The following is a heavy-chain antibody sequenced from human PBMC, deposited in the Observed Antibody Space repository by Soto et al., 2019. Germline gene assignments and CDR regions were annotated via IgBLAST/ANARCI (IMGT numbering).Heavy chain of an antibody. J-gene: IGHJ6*02. CDR2: IYYSGST. V-gene: IGHV4-61*01. CDR3: ARATYYYDSSGYYWDPRIAHYYYYGMDV. CDR1: ACSVSSGSYY. Sequence: ETLSLTCTVSACSVSSGSYYWSWIRQPPGKGLEWFGYIYYSGSTNYNPSLKSRVTISVDTSKNQFSLKLSSVTAADTAVYYCARATYYYDSSGYYWDPRIAHYYYYGMDVWAQGTTVTVSS. D-gene: IGHD3-22*01.